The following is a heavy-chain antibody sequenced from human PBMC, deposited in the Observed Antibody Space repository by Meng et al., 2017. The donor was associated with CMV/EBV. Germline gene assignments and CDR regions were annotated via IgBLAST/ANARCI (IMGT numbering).Heavy chain of an antibody. V-gene: IGHV1-18*01. J-gene: IGHJ6*02. CDR3: ARRNNYNYYYYGMDV. CDR2: ISAYNGNT. Sequence: ASVKVSCKASGYTFTSYGISWVRQAPGQGLERMGWISAYNGNTNYAQKLQGRVTMTTDTSTSTAYMELRSLRSDDTAVYYCARRNNYNYYYYGMDVWGQGTTVTVSS. D-gene: IGHD4-11*01. CDR1: GYTFTSYG.